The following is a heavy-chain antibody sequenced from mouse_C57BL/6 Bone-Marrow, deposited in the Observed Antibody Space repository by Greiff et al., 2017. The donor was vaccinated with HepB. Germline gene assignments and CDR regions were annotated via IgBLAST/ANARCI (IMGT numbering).Heavy chain of an antibody. J-gene: IGHJ3*01. Sequence: VQLQQSGPVLVKPGASVKMSCKASGYTFTDYYMNWVKQSHGKSLEWIGVINPYNGGTSYNQKFKGKATLTVDKSSSTAYMEINSLTSEDSAVYYCARRGLLAWFAYWGQGTLVTVSA. D-gene: IGHD2-3*01. CDR1: GYTFTDYY. CDR2: INPYNGGT. V-gene: IGHV1-19*01. CDR3: ARRGLLAWFAY.